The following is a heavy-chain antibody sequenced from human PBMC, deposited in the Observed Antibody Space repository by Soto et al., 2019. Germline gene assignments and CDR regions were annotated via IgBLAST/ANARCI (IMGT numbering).Heavy chain of an antibody. J-gene: IGHJ6*02. Sequence: QVQLVESGGGVVQPGRSLRLSCAASGFTFSSCGMHWVRQAPGKGLEWVAVISYDGSNKYYADSVKGRFTISRDNSKNTLYLQMNSLRAEDTAVYYCAKANILTGYERSNYYYYGMDVWGQGTTVTVSS. V-gene: IGHV3-30*18. CDR2: ISYDGSNK. CDR1: GFTFSSCG. CDR3: AKANILTGYERSNYYYYGMDV. D-gene: IGHD3-9*01.